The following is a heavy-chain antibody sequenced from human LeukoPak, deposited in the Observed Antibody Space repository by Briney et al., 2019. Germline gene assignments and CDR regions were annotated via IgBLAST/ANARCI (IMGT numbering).Heavy chain of an antibody. CDR3: VRDWGLDV. CDR2: ILEDGSTG. V-gene: IGHV3-30*04. Sequence: GGSLRLSCAVSGFTFRYYAMQWVRQAPGKVPGCVAVILEDGSTGYYIDSVKGRFTISRDNSKNTLHLQMNNLGVEDTAVYYCVRDWGLDVWGQGTTVTVSS. CDR1: GFTFRYYA. J-gene: IGHJ6*02.